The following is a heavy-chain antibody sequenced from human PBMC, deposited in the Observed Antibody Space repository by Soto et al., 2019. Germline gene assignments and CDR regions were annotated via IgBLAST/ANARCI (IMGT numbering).Heavy chain of an antibody. D-gene: IGHD6-19*01. J-gene: IGHJ6*02. Sequence: SQTLSLTCAISWDSVSSNSAAWNWISQSPSRGLEWLGRTYYRSKWYNDYAVSVKSRITINPDTSKNQFSLQLNSVTPEDTAVYYCARDTYSSGRYYYYYYGMDVWGQGTTVTVSS. V-gene: IGHV6-1*01. CDR1: WDSVSSNSAA. CDR3: ARDTYSSGRYYYYYYGMDV. CDR2: TYYRSKWYN.